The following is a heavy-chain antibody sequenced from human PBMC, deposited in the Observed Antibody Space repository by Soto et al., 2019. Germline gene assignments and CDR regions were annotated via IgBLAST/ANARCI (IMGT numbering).Heavy chain of an antibody. CDR3: AKGDFYYDSSRYYGD. D-gene: IGHD3-22*01. Sequence: EVQLLESGGGLVHPGGSLRLSCAASGFTFSSYAMNWVRQAPGKGLEWVSSISGSGGSTNYADSVKGRFTLSRDNSKNTLYLQLNSLRAEDTAVYYCAKGDFYYDSSRYYGDWGQGTLVTVSS. V-gene: IGHV3-23*01. J-gene: IGHJ4*02. CDR2: ISGSGGST. CDR1: GFTFSSYA.